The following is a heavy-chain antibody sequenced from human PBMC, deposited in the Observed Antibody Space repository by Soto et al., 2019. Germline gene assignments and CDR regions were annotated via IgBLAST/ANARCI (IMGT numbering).Heavy chain of an antibody. CDR2: IIPIFGTA. J-gene: IGHJ4*02. CDR1: GGTFSSYA. CDR3: ERYLWSAGTVY. Sequence: ASVKVSCKASGGTFSSYAISWVRQAPGQGLEWMGGIIPIFGTANYAQKFQGRVTITADKSTSTAYMELSSLRSEDTAVYYCERYLWSAGTVYWGQGTLVTVSS. V-gene: IGHV1-69*06. D-gene: IGHD6-19*01.